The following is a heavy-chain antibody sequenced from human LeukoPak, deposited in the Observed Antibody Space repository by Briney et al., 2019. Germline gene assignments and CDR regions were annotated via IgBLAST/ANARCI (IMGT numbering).Heavy chain of an antibody. J-gene: IGHJ4*02. D-gene: IGHD3-9*01. CDR2: ISSSSSYI. CDR3: ARDGRYFDWSFDY. CDR1: GFTFSSYS. Sequence: PGGSLRLSCAASGFTFSSYSMNWVRQAPGKGLEWVSSISSSSSYIYYADSVKGRFTISRDNAKNSLYLQMNSLRAEDTAVYYCARDGRYFDWSFDYWGQGTLVTVSS. V-gene: IGHV3-21*01.